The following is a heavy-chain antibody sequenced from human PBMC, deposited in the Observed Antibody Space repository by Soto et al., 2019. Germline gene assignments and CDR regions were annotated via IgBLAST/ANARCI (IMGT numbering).Heavy chain of an antibody. J-gene: IGHJ5*02. CDR1: GYTFTNYD. Sequence: QVQLVQSGSEVKKPGASVKVSCKASGYTFTNYDVNWVRQGTGQGPEWMGWMNPNSGDTGHAQKFQGRITMTRDASISTAYMELSNLTSEDTAVYYCARDYGGNSGWFAPWGQGTLVTVSS. CDR2: MNPNSGDT. CDR3: ARDYGGNSGWFAP. D-gene: IGHD2-21*02. V-gene: IGHV1-8*01.